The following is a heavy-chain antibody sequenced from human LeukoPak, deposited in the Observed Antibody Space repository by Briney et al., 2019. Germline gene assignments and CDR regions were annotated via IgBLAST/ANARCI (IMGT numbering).Heavy chain of an antibody. Sequence: GGSLRLSCAASGFTVSSNYMSWVRQAPGKGLEWVSVIYGGGSTYYADSVKGRFTISRDNSKNTLYLQMNRLRAEDTAVYYCAREAAAAGFDYWGQGTLVTVSS. V-gene: IGHV3-66*02. D-gene: IGHD6-13*01. CDR1: GFTVSSNY. CDR2: IYGGGST. CDR3: AREAAAAGFDY. J-gene: IGHJ4*02.